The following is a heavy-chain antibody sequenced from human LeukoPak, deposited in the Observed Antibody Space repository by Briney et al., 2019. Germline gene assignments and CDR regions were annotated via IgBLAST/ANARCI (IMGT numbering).Heavy chain of an antibody. J-gene: IGHJ4*02. CDR2: ISSNGGST. CDR1: GFTVSSYA. V-gene: IGHV3-64*01. Sequence: GGSLRLSCAASGFTVSSYAIHWVRQAPGKGLEYVSGISSNGGSTYYANSVKGRFTISRDNSKNTLYLQMGSLRAEDMAVYYCARGLGYCSGGSCYPPFDYWGQGTLVTVSS. D-gene: IGHD2-15*01. CDR3: ARGLGYCSGGSCYPPFDY.